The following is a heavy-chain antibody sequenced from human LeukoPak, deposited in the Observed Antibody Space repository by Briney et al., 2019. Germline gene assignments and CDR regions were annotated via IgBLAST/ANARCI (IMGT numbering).Heavy chain of an antibody. CDR3: ARDYGGPTAFDI. J-gene: IGHJ3*02. D-gene: IGHD4-23*01. CDR1: GGTFSSYA. V-gene: IGHV1-69*05. CDR2: IIPIFGTA. Sequence: ASVKVSCKASGGTFSSYAISWVRQAPGQGLEWMGRIIPIFGTANYAQKFQGRVTITTDESTSTAYMELSSLRSEDTAVYYCARDYGGPTAFDIWGQGTMVTVSS.